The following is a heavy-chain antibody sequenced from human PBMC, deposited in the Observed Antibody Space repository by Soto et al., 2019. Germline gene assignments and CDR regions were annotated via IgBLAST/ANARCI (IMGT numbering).Heavy chain of an antibody. Sequence: GGSLRLSCAAPGFTFSSYGMHWVRQAPGKGLEWVAVIWYDGSNKYYADSVKGRFTISRDNSKNTLYLQMNSLRAEDTAVYYCARNPGGIAARPNYYYGMDVWGQGTTVTVSS. V-gene: IGHV3-33*01. CDR1: GFTFSSYG. D-gene: IGHD6-6*01. CDR3: ARNPGGIAARPNYYYGMDV. CDR2: IWYDGSNK. J-gene: IGHJ6*02.